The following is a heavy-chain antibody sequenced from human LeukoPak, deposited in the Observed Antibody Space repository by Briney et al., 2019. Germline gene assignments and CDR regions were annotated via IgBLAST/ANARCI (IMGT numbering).Heavy chain of an antibody. Sequence: SETLSPTCTVSGDSISSYHWSWIRLPAGKGLEWIGHFYTTGNTNYNPSLKSRVTMSVDTSKNQFSLKLSSVTAADTAVYYCARSLGKGYYFDSWGQGTLVTVSS. V-gene: IGHV4-4*07. CDR2: FYTTGNT. CDR3: ARSLGKGYYFDS. J-gene: IGHJ4*02. D-gene: IGHD4-23*01. CDR1: GDSISSYH.